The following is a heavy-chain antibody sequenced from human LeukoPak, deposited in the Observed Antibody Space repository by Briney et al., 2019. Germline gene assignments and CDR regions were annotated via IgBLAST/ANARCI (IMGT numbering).Heavy chain of an antibody. CDR1: GYTFTSYG. CDR2: ISAYNGNT. V-gene: IGHV1-18*01. J-gene: IGHJ3*02. Sequence: ASVKVSCKASGYTFTSYGFTWVRQAPGQGLEWMGWISAYNGNTNYAQNLQGRVTMTTDTSTSTAYMELRSLRSDDTAVYYCARVASSSWYDAFDIWGQGTMVTVSS. D-gene: IGHD6-13*01. CDR3: ARVASSSWYDAFDI.